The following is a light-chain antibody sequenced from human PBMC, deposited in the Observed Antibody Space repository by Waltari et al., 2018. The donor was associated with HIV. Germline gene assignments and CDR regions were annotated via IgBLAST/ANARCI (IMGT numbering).Light chain of an antibody. V-gene: IGKV1-9*01. CDR2: AAS. Sequence: DFQLTQSPSFLSASVGDRVVITCRASQGISSNLAWYQQKPGLAPKLLIYAASSLPSGVPSRFSGGGSATQFTLTIRNLQPEDFATYYCQHLNSFPPFTFGPGTTVDVK. CDR3: QHLNSFPPFT. CDR1: QGISSN. J-gene: IGKJ3*01.